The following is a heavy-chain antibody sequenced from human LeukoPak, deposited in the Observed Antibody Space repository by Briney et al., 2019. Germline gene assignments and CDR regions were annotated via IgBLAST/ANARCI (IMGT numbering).Heavy chain of an antibody. CDR1: GFTFSSYS. CDR2: ISSSSSYI. D-gene: IGHD2-15*01. J-gene: IGHJ4*02. Sequence: GGSLRLSCAASGFTFSSYSMNWVRQAPGKGLEWVSSISSSSSYIYYADSVKGRFTISRDNAKNSLYLQMNSLRAEDTAVYYCARNDCSGGSCYAGDDYWGQGTLVTVSS. CDR3: ARNDCSGGSCYAGDDY. V-gene: IGHV3-21*01.